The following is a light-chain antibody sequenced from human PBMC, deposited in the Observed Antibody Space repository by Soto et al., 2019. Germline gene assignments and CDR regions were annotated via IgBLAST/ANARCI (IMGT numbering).Light chain of an antibody. J-gene: IGLJ2*01. CDR1: SSDVGGYNY. CDR2: DVS. V-gene: IGLV2-11*01. CDR3: CSYAGSYILI. Sequence: QSVLTQPRSVSGSPGQSVTNSCTGTSSDVGGYNYVSWYQQHPGKVPKLMIFDVSKRPSGVPDRFSGSKSGNTASLTISGLQAEDEADYHCCSYAGSYILIFGGGTKLTVL.